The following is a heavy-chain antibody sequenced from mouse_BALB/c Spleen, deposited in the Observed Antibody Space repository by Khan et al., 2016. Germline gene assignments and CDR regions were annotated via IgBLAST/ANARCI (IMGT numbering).Heavy chain of an antibody. V-gene: IGHV1-7*01. CDR2: INPNTGYT. Sequence: QVQRQQSGAELAKPGASVKMSCKASGYTFTDYWMHWVKQRPGQGLEWIGYINPNTGYTEYNQKFKDKATLTADKSSSTAYMQLSSLTSEDSAVYYCARWSYYYGSSYGWFAYWGQGTLVTVSA. D-gene: IGHD1-1*01. CDR3: ARWSYYYGSSYGWFAY. J-gene: IGHJ3*01. CDR1: GYTFTDYW.